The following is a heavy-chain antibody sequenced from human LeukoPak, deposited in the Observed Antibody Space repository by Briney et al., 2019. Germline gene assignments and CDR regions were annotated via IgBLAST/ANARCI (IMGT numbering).Heavy chain of an antibody. D-gene: IGHD3-10*01. J-gene: IGHJ4*02. V-gene: IGHV4-39*01. CDR2: IYYSGST. Sequence: PSETLSLTCTVSGGSISSSSYYWGWIRQPPGKGLEWIGSIYYSGSTYHNPSLKSRVTISVDTSKNQFSLKLSSVTAADTAVYYCARRGFGEFDYWGQGTLVTVSS. CDR3: ARRGFGEFDY. CDR1: GGSISSSSYY.